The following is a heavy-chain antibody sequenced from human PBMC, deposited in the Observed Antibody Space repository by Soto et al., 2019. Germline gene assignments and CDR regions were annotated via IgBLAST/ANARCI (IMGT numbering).Heavy chain of an antibody. CDR3: ARDETHYDILTGYYRGVHDY. CDR2: ISAYNGNT. Sequence: ASVKVSCKASGYTFTSYGISWVRQAPGQGLEWMGWISAYNGNTNYAQKLQGRVTMTTDTSTSTAYMELRSLRSDDTAVYYCARDETHYDILTGYYRGVHDYWGQGTLVTVSS. CDR1: GYTFTSYG. D-gene: IGHD3-9*01. V-gene: IGHV1-18*01. J-gene: IGHJ4*02.